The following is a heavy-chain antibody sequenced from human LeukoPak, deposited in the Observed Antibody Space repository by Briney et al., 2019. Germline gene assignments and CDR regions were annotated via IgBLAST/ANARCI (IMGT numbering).Heavy chain of an antibody. CDR3: ARAPPWLVTAPPFDP. Sequence: ASVKVSCKASGYTFTSYDINWVRQATGQGLEWMGWMNPNSGNTGYAQKFQGRVTMTRNTSISTAYMELSSLRSEDTAVYYCARAPPWLVTAPPFDPWGQGTLVTVSP. CDR1: GYTFTSYD. J-gene: IGHJ5*02. D-gene: IGHD2-21*02. CDR2: MNPNSGNT. V-gene: IGHV1-8*01.